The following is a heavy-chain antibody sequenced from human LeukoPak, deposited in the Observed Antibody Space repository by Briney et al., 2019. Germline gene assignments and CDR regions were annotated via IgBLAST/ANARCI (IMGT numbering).Heavy chain of an antibody. V-gene: IGHV1-46*01. CDR2: INPGEGNT. J-gene: IGHJ4*02. CDR1: GYTFTSYY. D-gene: IGHD3-22*01. Sequence: GASVKVSCKASGYTFTSYYLHWVRPAPGQGLEWMGIINPGEGNTNYAQKFQGRVTMTRDTSTSTVYMELSSLRSEDTAVYYCARAGDSTGYYLGSRFDYWGQGTLVTVSS. CDR3: ARAGDSTGYYLGSRFDY.